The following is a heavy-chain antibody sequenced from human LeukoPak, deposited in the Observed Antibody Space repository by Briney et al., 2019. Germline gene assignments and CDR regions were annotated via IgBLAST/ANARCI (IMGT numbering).Heavy chain of an antibody. J-gene: IGHJ3*02. CDR2: IYYSGST. CDR1: GGSISSYY. D-gene: IGHD3-3*01. CDR3: AREGYIYYDHLRAFDI. V-gene: IGHV4-59*01. Sequence: SETLSLTCTVSGGSISSYYWSWIRQPPGKGLEWIGYIYYSGSTNYNPSLKSRVTISVDTSKNQFSLKLSSVTAADTAVYYCAREGYIYYDHLRAFDIWGQGTMVTVSS.